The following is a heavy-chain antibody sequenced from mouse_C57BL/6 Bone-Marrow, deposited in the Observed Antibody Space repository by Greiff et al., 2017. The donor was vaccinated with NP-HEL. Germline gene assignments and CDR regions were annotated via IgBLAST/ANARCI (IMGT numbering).Heavy chain of an antibody. J-gene: IGHJ3*01. V-gene: IGHV1-26*01. CDR2: INPNNGGT. CDR3: ASKRFAY. CDR1: GYTFTDYY. Sequence: VQLQQSGPELVKPGASVKISCKASGYTFTDYYMNWVKQSHGKSLEWIGDINPNNGGTSYNQKFKGKATLTVDKSSSTAYVELRSLTSEDSAVYYCASKRFAYWGQGTLVTVSA.